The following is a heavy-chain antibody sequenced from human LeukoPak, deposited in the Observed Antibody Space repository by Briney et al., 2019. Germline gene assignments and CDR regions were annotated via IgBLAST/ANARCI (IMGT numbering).Heavy chain of an antibody. V-gene: IGHV1-18*01. CDR3: ARIYYDSSGYYKPPRY. CDR2: ISAYNGNT. CDR1: GYTLTELS. D-gene: IGHD3-22*01. Sequence: ASVKVSCKVSGYTLTELSMHWVRQAPGKGLEWMGWISAYNGNTNYAQKLQGRVTMTTDTSTSTAYMELRSLRSDDTAVYYRARIYYDSSGYYKPPRYWGQGTLVTVSS. J-gene: IGHJ4*02.